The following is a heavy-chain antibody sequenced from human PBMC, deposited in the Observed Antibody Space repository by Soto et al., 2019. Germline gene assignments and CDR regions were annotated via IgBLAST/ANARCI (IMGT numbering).Heavy chain of an antibody. CDR1: CGSISSGDYY. J-gene: IGHJ4*02. CDR3: ASVTMVRGVIPD. V-gene: IGHV4-30-4*01. CDR2: IYYSGST. D-gene: IGHD3-10*01. Sequence: SETLSLTCTVSCGSISSGDYYWSWIRQPPGKGLEWIGYIYYSGSTYYNPSLKSRVTISVDTSKNQFSLKLSSVTAADTAVYYCASVTMVRGVIPDWGQGTLVTVSS.